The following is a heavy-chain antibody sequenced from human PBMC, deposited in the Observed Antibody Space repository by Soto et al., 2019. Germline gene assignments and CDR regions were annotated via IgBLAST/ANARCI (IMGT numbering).Heavy chain of an antibody. CDR3: ATEYDILTGPTSDY. J-gene: IGHJ4*02. CDR2: INHSGST. D-gene: IGHD3-9*01. Sequence: QVQLQQWGAGLLKPSETLSLTCAVYGGSFSGYYWSWIRQPPGKGLEWIGEINHSGSTNYNPSPKSRVTISADTSKNQFSLKLSSVTAAETAVYYCATEYDILTGPTSDYWGQGTLVTVSS. CDR1: GGSFSGYY. V-gene: IGHV4-34*01.